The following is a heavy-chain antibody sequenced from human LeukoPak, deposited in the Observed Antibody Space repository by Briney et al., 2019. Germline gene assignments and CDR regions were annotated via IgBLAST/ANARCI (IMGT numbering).Heavy chain of an antibody. CDR1: GYNFITHW. CDR3: ARRGAAMGGYFDY. CDR2: VYCGDSDT. V-gene: IGHV5-51*01. J-gene: IGHJ4*02. Sequence: GESLKISCKGSGYNFITHWIAWVRQTPGKGLEWMGIVYCGDSDTRYSPAFQGQVTISADKSINTAYLQWNSLKASDTAMYYCARRGAAMGGYFDYWGQGTLVTVSS. D-gene: IGHD5-18*01.